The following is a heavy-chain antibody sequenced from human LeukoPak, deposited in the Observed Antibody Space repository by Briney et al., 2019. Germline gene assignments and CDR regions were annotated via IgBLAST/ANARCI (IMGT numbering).Heavy chain of an antibody. V-gene: IGHV3-48*04. J-gene: IGHJ4*02. CDR2: VSAGSTGI. CDR3: VREKGGFGFVL. CDR1: GFTFSNYG. Sequence: PGRSLRLSCTASGFTFSNYGMHWFRQAPGKGLEWVAYVSAGSTGIFYAASVKGRFSISRDNAQKSLYLQMNSLRAEDTAIYYCVREKGGFGFVLWGRGTLVTVSS. D-gene: IGHD3-16*01.